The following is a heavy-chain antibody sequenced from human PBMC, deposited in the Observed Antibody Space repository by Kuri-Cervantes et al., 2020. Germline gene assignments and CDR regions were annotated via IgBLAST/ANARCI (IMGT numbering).Heavy chain of an antibody. J-gene: IGHJ4*02. D-gene: IGHD3-9*01. CDR1: GYTFTSYD. CDR3: ARGTDYDILTGYFLPYFDY. Sequence: ASVKVSCKASGYTFTSYDINWVRQATGQGLEWMGWINPNSGNTNYAQKLQGRVTMTTDTSTSTAYMELRSLRSDDTAVYYCARGTDYDILTGYFLPYFDYWGQGTLVTVSS. CDR2: INPNSGNT. V-gene: IGHV1-18*01.